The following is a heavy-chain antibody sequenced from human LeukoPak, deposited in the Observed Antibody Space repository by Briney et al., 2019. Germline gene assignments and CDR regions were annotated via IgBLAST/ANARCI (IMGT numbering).Heavy chain of an antibody. CDR3: ARQEGSGWYWDAFDI. D-gene: IGHD6-19*01. Sequence: SETLSLTCTVSGGSISSYYWSWIRQPPGKGLEWIGYIYYSGSTNYNPSLKSRVTISVDTSKNQFSLKLSSVTAADTAVYYCARQEGSGWYWDAFDIWGQGTMVTVSS. V-gene: IGHV4-59*08. J-gene: IGHJ3*02. CDR2: IYYSGST. CDR1: GGSISSYY.